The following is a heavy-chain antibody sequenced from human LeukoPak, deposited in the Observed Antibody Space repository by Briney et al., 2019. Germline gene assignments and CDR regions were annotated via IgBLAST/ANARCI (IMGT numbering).Heavy chain of an antibody. CDR2: MNPNSGNT. J-gene: IGHJ6*02. Sequence: ASVKVSCQASGYTFTSYDINWVRQATGQGLEWMGWMNPNSGNTGYAQKFQGRVTMTRNTSISTAYMELSSLRSEDTAVYYCAREYRYITIFGVVNAGSSYGMDVWGQGTTVTVSS. D-gene: IGHD3-3*01. V-gene: IGHV1-8*01. CDR1: GYTFTSYD. CDR3: AREYRYITIFGVVNAGSSYGMDV.